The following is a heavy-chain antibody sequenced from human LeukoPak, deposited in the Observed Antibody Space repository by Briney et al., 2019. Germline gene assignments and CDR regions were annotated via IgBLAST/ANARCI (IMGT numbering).Heavy chain of an antibody. CDR2: IKQDGNEI. V-gene: IGHV3-7*05. Sequence: PGGSLRLSCAASGFTFSSYWMSWVRQAPGKGLEWVANIKQDGNEIYYVDSVKGRFTISRDNAKNSLYLQMNSLRAVDTAVYYCARDRGYSNYPYYYYGMDVWGQGTTVTVSS. CDR3: ARDRGYSNYPYYYYGMDV. D-gene: IGHD4-11*01. CDR1: GFTFSSYW. J-gene: IGHJ6*02.